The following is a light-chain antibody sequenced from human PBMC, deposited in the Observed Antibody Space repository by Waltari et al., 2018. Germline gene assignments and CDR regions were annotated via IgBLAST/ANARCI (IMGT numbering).Light chain of an antibody. V-gene: IGLV8-61*01. CDR2: KAN. CDR3: LLYMGSGIWV. CDR1: SGSLSSTSY. Sequence: QTVVTQEPSLSVSPGGTVTLTCALSSGSLSSTSYASWYQQSPVQTPLALVYKANIRSSGVPDRFSGSVLGNKAVLIITGAQAEDESTYYCLLYMGSGIWVFGGGTKLTVL. J-gene: IGLJ3*02.